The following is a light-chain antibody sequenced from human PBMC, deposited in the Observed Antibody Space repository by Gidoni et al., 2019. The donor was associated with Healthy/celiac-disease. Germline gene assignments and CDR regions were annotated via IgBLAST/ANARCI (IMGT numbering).Light chain of an antibody. CDR3: SSYTSSSTLWV. CDR2: DVS. Sequence: QSALTQPASVSGSPGQSITLSCTGTSSDVGGYNYVSWYQQHPGKAHKLMIYDVSNRPSGVSNRFSGSKSGNTASLTISGLQAEDEADYYCSSYTSSSTLWVFGTGTKVTVL. J-gene: IGLJ1*01. CDR1: SSDVGGYNY. V-gene: IGLV2-14*01.